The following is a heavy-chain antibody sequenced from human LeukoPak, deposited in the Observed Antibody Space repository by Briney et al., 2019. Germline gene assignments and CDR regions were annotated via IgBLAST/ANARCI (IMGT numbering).Heavy chain of an antibody. D-gene: IGHD4-23*01. CDR1: GFTFSSYA. Sequence: GGSLRLSCAASGFTFSSYAMHWVRQAPGKGLEWVAVISYDGSNKYYADSVKGRFTISRDNSKNTLYLQMNSLRPEDTAVYHCTTLITIWGQGTLVTVSS. J-gene: IGHJ4*02. CDR3: TTLITI. V-gene: IGHV3-30-3*01. CDR2: ISYDGSNK.